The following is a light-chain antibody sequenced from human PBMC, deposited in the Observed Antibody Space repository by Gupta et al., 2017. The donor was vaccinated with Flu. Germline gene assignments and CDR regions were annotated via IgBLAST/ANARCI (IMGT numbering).Light chain of an antibody. V-gene: IGKV1-39*01. Sequence: IQMTQSPSSLSASVGDRVTISCRASQNIRNYLNWYQQKPGGSPKLLISSASSLQSGVPARFSGSGGGKNVTITIGSRQPEDFLSYYCQQTDGIPPFTFGQGTKLDVK. CDR2: SAS. CDR1: QNIRNY. J-gene: IGKJ2*01. CDR3: QQTDGIPPFT.